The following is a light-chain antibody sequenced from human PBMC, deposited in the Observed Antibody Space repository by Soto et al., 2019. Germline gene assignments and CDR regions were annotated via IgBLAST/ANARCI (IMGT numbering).Light chain of an antibody. CDR1: QDIGTW. CDR3: QQYHIYSWT. Sequence: DIQVTQSPSTLSGSVGGRFTITCLAIQDIGTWLAWYQQKPEKAPKVLIYRASHLESGVPSRFRASGSGTEFSLTINSLQADDFATYYCQQYHIYSWTFGQGTKVDIK. V-gene: IGKV1-5*03. CDR2: RAS. J-gene: IGKJ1*01.